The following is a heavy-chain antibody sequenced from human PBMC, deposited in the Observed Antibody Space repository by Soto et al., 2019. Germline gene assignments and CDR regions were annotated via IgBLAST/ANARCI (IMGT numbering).Heavy chain of an antibody. J-gene: IGHJ2*01. V-gene: IGHV3-23*01. D-gene: IGHD6-19*01. CDR2: ISGSGGST. CDR3: AKTMKWLVNTWYFDL. Sequence: GGSLRLSCAASGFTFSSYAMSWVRQAPGKGLEWVSAISGSGGSTYYADSVKGRFTISRDNSKNTLYLQMNSLRAEDTAVYYCAKTMKWLVNTWYFDLWGRGTLVTVSS. CDR1: GFTFSSYA.